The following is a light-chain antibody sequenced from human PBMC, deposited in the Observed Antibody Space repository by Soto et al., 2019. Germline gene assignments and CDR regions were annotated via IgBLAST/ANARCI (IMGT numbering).Light chain of an antibody. CDR2: KAS. J-gene: IGKJ1*01. Sequence: DIQMTQSPSTLSASVGDRVTITCRASQSISRWLAWYQQKPGTAPNLLIYKASTLQGGVPSRFSGSGSGTQFTLTLSSLQPDDSAIYYCQQYSDNWTFGQGTKVEIK. CDR3: QQYSDNWT. V-gene: IGKV1-5*03. CDR1: QSISRW.